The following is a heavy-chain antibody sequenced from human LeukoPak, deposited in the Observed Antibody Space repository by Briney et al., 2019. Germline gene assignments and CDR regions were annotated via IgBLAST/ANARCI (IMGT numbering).Heavy chain of an antibody. CDR1: GFTFSSYA. D-gene: IGHD6-19*01. CDR3: ASPFPSIAVAGSDY. V-gene: IGHV3-30-3*01. Sequence: PGGSLRLSCAASGFTFSSYAMHWVRQAPGKGLEWVAVISYDGSNKYYADSVKGRFTISRDNSKNTLYLQMNSLRAEDTAVYYCASPFPSIAVAGSDYWGQGTLVTVSS. CDR2: ISYDGSNK. J-gene: IGHJ4*02.